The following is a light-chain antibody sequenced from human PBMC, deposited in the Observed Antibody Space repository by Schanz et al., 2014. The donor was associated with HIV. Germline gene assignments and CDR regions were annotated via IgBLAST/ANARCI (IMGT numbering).Light chain of an antibody. V-gene: IGKV3-20*01. J-gene: IGKJ4*01. CDR3: QQSGDSGGT. CDR2: GAS. CDR1: QSVSSTY. Sequence: EIVMTQSPATLSVSPGERATLSCRASQSVSSTYIAWYQQKPGQAPRILIYGASNRATGIPDRFSGGGSGTDFTLTISRLEPEDFAVYYCQQSGDSGGTFGGGTKVDMK.